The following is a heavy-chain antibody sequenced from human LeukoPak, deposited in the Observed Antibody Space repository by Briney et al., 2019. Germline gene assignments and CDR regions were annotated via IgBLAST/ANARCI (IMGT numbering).Heavy chain of an antibody. CDR2: INPNSGVT. CDR1: GYTFTGYY. Sequence: GASVTVSCKASGYTFTGYYIHWVRQAPGQGLEWMGWINPNSGVTNYAQKFQGRVTMTRDTSISTAYMELSRLTSDDTAVFYCASRDGPQGAFDYWGQGTLVTVSS. J-gene: IGHJ4*02. CDR3: ASRDGPQGAFDY. V-gene: IGHV1-2*02. D-gene: IGHD5-24*01.